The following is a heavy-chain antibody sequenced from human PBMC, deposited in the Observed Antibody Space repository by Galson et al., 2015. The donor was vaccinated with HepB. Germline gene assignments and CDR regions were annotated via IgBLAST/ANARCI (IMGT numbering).Heavy chain of an antibody. V-gene: IGHV5-51*01. CDR2: IYPGDSDT. Sequence: QSGAEVKKPGESLKISCKGSGYSFTSYWIGWVRQMPGKGLEWMGIIYPGDSDTRYSPSFQGQVTIPADKSISTAYLQWSSLKASDTAMYYCARRGTSGIQLPSWAFDIWGQGTMVTVSS. CDR1: GYSFTSYW. J-gene: IGHJ3*02. D-gene: IGHD5-18*01. CDR3: ARRGTSGIQLPSWAFDI.